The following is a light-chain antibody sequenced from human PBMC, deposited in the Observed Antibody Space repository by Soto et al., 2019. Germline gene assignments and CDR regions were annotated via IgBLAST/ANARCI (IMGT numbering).Light chain of an antibody. CDR3: LAWDDSLNGNL. J-gene: IGLJ1*01. Sequence: QSVLTQPPSASGTPGQRVTISCSASSSNIESNTVYWYQQLPGMAPRLLIHTNDRRPSGVPDRFSGSKSGTSASLAISGLQSEDEADYYCLAWDDSLNGNLFGTGTKVTVL. V-gene: IGLV1-44*01. CDR2: TND. CDR1: SSNIESNT.